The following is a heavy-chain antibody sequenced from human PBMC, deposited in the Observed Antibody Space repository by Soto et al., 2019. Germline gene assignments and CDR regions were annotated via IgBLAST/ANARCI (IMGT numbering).Heavy chain of an antibody. J-gene: IGHJ4*02. CDR3: TALAYEWRGVWYFDY. Sequence: GGSLRLSCAASGFTFSNAWMSWVRQAPGKGLEWVGRIKSKTDGGTTDYAAPVKGRFTISRDDSKNTLYLQMNSLKTEDTAEYYCTALAYEWRGVWYFDYWGQGTLVTVSS. CDR1: GFTFSNAW. V-gene: IGHV3-15*01. D-gene: IGHD2-21*01. CDR2: IKSKTDGGTT.